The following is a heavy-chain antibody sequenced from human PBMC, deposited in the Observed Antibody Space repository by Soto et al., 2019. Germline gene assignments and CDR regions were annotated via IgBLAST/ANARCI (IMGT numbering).Heavy chain of an antibody. CDR1: GYTFTNFG. CDR2: INPDNGNT. J-gene: IGHJ5*02. Sequence: ASVKVSCKASGYTFTNFGINWVRQAPGQGLEWMGWINPDNGNTEYAQKVQGRVTLSTDTSTRTAYMEVRSLRSDDTAVYYCARDPRYCSGDTCNNWFDPWGQGPMVTV. V-gene: IGHV1-18*01. CDR3: ARDPRYCSGDTCNNWFDP. D-gene: IGHD2-15*01.